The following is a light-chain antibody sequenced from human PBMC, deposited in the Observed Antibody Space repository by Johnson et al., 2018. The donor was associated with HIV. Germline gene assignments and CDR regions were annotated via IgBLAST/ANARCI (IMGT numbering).Light chain of an antibody. CDR2: ENN. V-gene: IGLV1-51*02. Sequence: QSVLTQPPSVSAAPGEKVTISCSGSSSNIGNNHVSWYQQFPGAAPKLLIYENNKRPSGIPDRFSGSKSGTSATLGITGLQTGDEADYYCATWDGSLTIGVVFGTWTKITVL. CDR3: ATWDGSLTIGVV. CDR1: SSNIGNNH. J-gene: IGLJ1*01.